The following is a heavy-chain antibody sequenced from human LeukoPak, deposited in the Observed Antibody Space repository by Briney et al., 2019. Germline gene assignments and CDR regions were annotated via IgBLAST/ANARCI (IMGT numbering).Heavy chain of an antibody. D-gene: IGHD2-2*01. J-gene: IGHJ5*02. CDR3: ARHSLVPAAMDWFDP. CDR2: IYYSGST. CDR1: GGSISSYY. V-gene: IGHV4-59*08. Sequence: SETLSLTCSVSGGSISSYYWSWIRQPPGKGLEWIGYIYYSGSTYYNPSLKSRVTISVDTSKNQFSLKLSSVTAADTAVYYCARHSLVPAAMDWFDPWGQGTLVTVSS.